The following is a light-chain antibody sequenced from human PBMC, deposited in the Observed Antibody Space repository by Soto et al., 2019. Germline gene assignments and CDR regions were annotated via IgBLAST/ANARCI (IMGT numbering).Light chain of an antibody. Sequence: DIQMTQSPSSLSASVGDTVTMTCRASQSIALSVNWYQQKPGKAPKLLIYVAFTLESGVPSRFSGSGSGTEFTLTIRSLKPEGFATYYCQQSFRSPITFGQGTRLEIK. CDR3: QQSFRSPIT. J-gene: IGKJ5*01. CDR1: QSIALS. V-gene: IGKV1-39*01. CDR2: VAF.